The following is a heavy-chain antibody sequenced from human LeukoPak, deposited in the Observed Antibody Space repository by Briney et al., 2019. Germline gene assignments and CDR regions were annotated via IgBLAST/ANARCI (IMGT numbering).Heavy chain of an antibody. D-gene: IGHD5-12*01. Sequence: SETLSLTCTVSGGSISSGGYYWSWIRQHPGKGLEGIGYIYHSGSTYYNPPFKSRVTISVDTSKNQFSLKVSSVTAADTAVYYCAREGHDSWFDPWGQGTLVTVSS. V-gene: IGHV4-31*03. CDR1: GGSISSGGYY. J-gene: IGHJ5*02. CDR3: AREGHDSWFDP. CDR2: IYHSGST.